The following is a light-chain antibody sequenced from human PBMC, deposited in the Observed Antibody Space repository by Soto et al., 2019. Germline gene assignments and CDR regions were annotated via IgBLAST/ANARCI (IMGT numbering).Light chain of an antibody. CDR2: GAS. CDR3: QQDGNSPPTKYT. Sequence: EIVLTQSPGTLSLSPGERATLSCRASQSVSSSYLAWYQQKPGQAPRLLIYGASSRATGIPDRFSGSGSGSDFTLTISRLEPEDFAVYYCQQDGNSPPTKYTFGQGTKLEIK. CDR1: QSVSSSY. J-gene: IGKJ2*01. V-gene: IGKV3-20*01.